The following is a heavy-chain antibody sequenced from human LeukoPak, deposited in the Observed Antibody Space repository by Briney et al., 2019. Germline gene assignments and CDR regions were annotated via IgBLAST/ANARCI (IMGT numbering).Heavy chain of an antibody. CDR2: ISGSGGST. CDR3: AKALVPTT. V-gene: IGHV3-23*01. Sequence: GGSLRLSCAASGFTFSSYAMSWVRQAPGKGLEWVSAISGSGGSTNYADSVKGRFTISRDNSKNTLYLQVNSQRADDTAVYYCAKALVPTTWGQGTLVTVSS. D-gene: IGHD5-12*01. CDR1: GFTFSSYA. J-gene: IGHJ5*02.